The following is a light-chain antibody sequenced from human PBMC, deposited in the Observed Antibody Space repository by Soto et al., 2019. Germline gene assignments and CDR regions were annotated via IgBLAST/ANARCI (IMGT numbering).Light chain of an antibody. Sequence: DIQLTQSPSFLSASVGDRVTITCRASQGISSHLAWYQQKPGKAPNLLIYTASTLQSGVPSRFSGSGSGTEFTLTINSLQPEDFATYYCQQVNSYPLTFGGGTKVEI. CDR1: QGISSH. J-gene: IGKJ4*01. V-gene: IGKV1-9*01. CDR2: TAS. CDR3: QQVNSYPLT.